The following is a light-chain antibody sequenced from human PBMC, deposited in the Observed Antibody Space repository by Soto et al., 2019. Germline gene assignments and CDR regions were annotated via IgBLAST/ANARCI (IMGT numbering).Light chain of an antibody. V-gene: IGLV2-8*01. CDR3: SSYAGSNSVV. Sequence: QSALTQPPSASGSPGQSVTISCTGSSSDVGGYNYVSWYQQHPGKAPTLMIYEVSKRPSGVPDRFSGSKSGNTASLTVSGLQAEDEADYYCSSYAGSNSVVFGGGTKLTVL. J-gene: IGLJ2*01. CDR1: SSDVGGYNY. CDR2: EVS.